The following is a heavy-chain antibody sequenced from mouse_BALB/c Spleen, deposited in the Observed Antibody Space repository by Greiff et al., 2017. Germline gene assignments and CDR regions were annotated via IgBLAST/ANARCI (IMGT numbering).Heavy chain of an antibody. CDR2: ISSGGST. V-gene: IGHV5-6-5*01. Sequence: EGQVVESGGGLVKPGGSLKLSCAASGFTFSSYAMSWVRQTPEKRLEWVASISSGGSTYYPDSVKGRFTISRDNARNILYLQMSSLRSEDTAMYYCARDDRYDGFAYWGQGTLVTVSA. J-gene: IGHJ3*01. CDR3: ARDDRYDGFAY. D-gene: IGHD2-14*01. CDR1: GFTFSSYA.